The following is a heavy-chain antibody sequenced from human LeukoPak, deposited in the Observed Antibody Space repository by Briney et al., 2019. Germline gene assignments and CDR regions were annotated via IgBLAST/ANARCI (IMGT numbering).Heavy chain of an antibody. V-gene: IGHV3-66*02. J-gene: IGHJ6*03. D-gene: IGHD3-3*01. CDR1: GFTVSNNY. CDR3: AGVASSGPFYYYMDV. Sequence: GGSLRLSCAASGFTVSNNYMIWVRQAPGKGLECISVIYSGGSPFYADSVKGRFTISRDNSENTLSLQMDSLRAEGTAVYYCAGVASSGPFYYYMDVWGKGSTVTVSS. CDR2: IYSGGSP.